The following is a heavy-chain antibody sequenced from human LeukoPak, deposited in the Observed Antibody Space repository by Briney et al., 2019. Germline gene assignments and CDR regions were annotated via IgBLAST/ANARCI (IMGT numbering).Heavy chain of an antibody. D-gene: IGHD6-19*01. CDR2: INWNGGST. J-gene: IGHJ4*02. CDR3: ARDPHSGWYNQFDY. V-gene: IGHV3-20*04. CDR1: GFTFDDYG. Sequence: PGGSLRLSCAASGFTFDDYGMRWVRHAPGKGLEWVSGINWNGGSTGYADSVKGRFTISRDNAKNSLYLQMNSRRAEDTALYYCARDPHSGWYNQFDYWGQGTLVTVSS.